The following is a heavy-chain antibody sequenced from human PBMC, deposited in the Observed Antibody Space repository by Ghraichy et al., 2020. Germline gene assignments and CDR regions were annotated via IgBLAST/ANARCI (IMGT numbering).Heavy chain of an antibody. CDR1: GYIFTSFA. D-gene: IGHD3-22*01. J-gene: IGHJ4*02. Sequence: ASVKVSCQASGYIFTSFAMHWLRQAPGQRLEWMGWINGGNGQTKYSQKFQGRVTITRDTSASAAYMELSSLRSEDTAVYYCARRGYYDSSGFHWGQGTLVTVSS. CDR3: ARRGYYDSSGFH. V-gene: IGHV1-3*01. CDR2: INGGNGQT.